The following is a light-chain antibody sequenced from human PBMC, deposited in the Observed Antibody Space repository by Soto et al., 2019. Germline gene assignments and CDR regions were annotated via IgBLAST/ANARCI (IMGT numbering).Light chain of an antibody. J-gene: IGKJ2*01. CDR1: QNIRTY. Sequence: DIQMTQSPSSLSASVGDRVTITCRASQNIRTYLNWYQQKPGKAPKLLISAASSLQSGVPSRFSGSGSGTDFTLTITSLQPEDYATYFCQQCYDTPYTFGQGTKLEIK. CDR2: AAS. V-gene: IGKV1-39*01. CDR3: QQCYDTPYT.